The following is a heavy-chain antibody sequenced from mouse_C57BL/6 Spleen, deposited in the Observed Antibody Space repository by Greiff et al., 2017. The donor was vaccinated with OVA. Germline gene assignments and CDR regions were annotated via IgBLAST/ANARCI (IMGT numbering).Heavy chain of an antibody. CDR3: ARVYGSSFYVGY. Sequence: EVQLVESGPGLVKPSQSLSLTCSVTGYSITSGYYWNWIRQFPGNKLEWMGYISYDGSNNYNPSLKNRISITRDTSKNQFFLKLKSVTTEDTATYYCARVYGSSFYVGYWGQGTTLTVSS. D-gene: IGHD1-1*01. CDR1: GYSITSGYY. CDR2: ISYDGSN. V-gene: IGHV3-6*01. J-gene: IGHJ2*01.